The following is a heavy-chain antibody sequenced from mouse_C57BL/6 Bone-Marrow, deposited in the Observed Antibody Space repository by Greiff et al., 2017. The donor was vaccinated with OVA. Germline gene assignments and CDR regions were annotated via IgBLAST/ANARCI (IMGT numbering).Heavy chain of an antibody. CDR2: IDPSDSYT. CDR3: ARDYGNSFDY. Sequence: QVQLKQPGAELVMPGASVKLSCKASGYTFTSYWMHWVKQRPGQGLEWIGEIDPSDSYTNYNQKFKGKSTLTVDKSSSTAYMQLSSLTSEDSAVYYCARDYGNSFDYWGQGTTLTVSS. D-gene: IGHD2-1*01. V-gene: IGHV1-69*01. J-gene: IGHJ2*01. CDR1: GYTFTSYW.